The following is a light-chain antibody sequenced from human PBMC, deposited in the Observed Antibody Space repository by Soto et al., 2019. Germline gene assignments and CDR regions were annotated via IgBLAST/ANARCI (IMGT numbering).Light chain of an antibody. CDR3: QQYNSYPLT. J-gene: IGKJ4*01. Sequence: DIQMTQSPSSLSASVGDRVTITCRASQFISNWLAWYQQKPETAPKSLIFGASTLQSGVPSRFSGSGFGTYFPLTINRLQPEDFATYFCQQYNSYPLTFGGGTKVEI. CDR1: QFISNW. V-gene: IGKV1D-16*01. CDR2: GAS.